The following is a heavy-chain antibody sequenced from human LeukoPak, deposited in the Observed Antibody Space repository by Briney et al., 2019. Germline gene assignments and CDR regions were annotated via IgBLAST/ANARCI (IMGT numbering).Heavy chain of an antibody. CDR2: IRQDGDTK. D-gene: IGHD6-13*01. CDR3: ARSLPYGTTWYGRSDF. J-gene: IGHJ4*02. Sequence: GGSLRLSCAASGFPFNAYWMTWVRQAPGKGLEWVANIRQDGDTKYYVDSVKGRFTISRDNAMNSLYLQMNSLSAEDTAIYCCARSLPYGTTWYGRSDFWGQGTLVTVSS. V-gene: IGHV3-7*03. CDR1: GFPFNAYW.